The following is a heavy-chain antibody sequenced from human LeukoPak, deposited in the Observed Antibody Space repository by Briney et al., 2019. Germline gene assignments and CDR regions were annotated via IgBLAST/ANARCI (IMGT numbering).Heavy chain of an antibody. CDR1: GFTFSSYA. Sequence: GRSLRLSCAASGFTFSSYAMHWVRQAPGKGLEWVAVISYDGSNKYYADSVKGRFTISRDNSKNTLYLQMNSLRAEDTAVCYCARDRALYYDFWSGRFDPWGQGTLVTVSS. D-gene: IGHD3-3*01. CDR2: ISYDGSNK. V-gene: IGHV3-30*04. CDR3: ARDRALYYDFWSGRFDP. J-gene: IGHJ5*02.